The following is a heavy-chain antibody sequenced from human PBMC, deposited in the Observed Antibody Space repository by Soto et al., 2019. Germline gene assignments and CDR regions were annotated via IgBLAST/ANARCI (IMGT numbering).Heavy chain of an antibody. V-gene: IGHV4-31*03. J-gene: IGHJ4*02. Sequence: SETLSLTCTVSGGSISSGGYYWSWIRQHPGKGLEWIGYIYYSGSTYYNPSLKSRVTISVDTSKNQFSLKLSSVAAADTAVYYCARDRGGYPPAPFDYWGQGTLVTVSS. D-gene: IGHD3-22*01. CDR1: GGSISSGGYY. CDR3: ARDRGGYPPAPFDY. CDR2: IYYSGST.